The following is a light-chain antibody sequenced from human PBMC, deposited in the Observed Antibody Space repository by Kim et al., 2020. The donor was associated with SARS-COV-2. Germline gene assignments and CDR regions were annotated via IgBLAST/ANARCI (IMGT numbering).Light chain of an antibody. CDR3: QVWDSSSDNVV. CDR2: YDS. Sequence: APGKTARITRGGNNIGSKSVHWYQQKPGQAPVLVIYYDSDRPSGIPERFSGSNSGNTATLTISRVEAGDEADYYCQVWDSSSDNVVFGGGTQLTVL. J-gene: IGLJ2*01. V-gene: IGLV3-21*04. CDR1: NIGSKS.